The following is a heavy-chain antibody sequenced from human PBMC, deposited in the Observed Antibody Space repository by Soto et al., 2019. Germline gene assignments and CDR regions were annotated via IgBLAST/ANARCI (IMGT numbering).Heavy chain of an antibody. CDR3: AKDESRVVVPDNWFDS. J-gene: IGHJ5*01. V-gene: IGHV3-23*01. CDR2: ISDSGGST. D-gene: IGHD3-22*01. Sequence: GGSLRLSCAASGLTFSSNAMSWVRQAPGKGLEWVSGISDSGGSTYYADSVKGRFTISRDNSKNTLYLQMNSLRAEDTAVYYCAKDESRVVVPDNWFDSWGQGTLVTVSS. CDR1: GLTFSSNA.